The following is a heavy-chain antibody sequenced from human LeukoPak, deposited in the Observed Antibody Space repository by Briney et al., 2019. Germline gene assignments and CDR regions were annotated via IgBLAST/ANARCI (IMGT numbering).Heavy chain of an antibody. CDR3: ARDGYCSGGSCYPYYYYYMDV. Sequence: PSETLSLTCTVSGGSISSYYWSWIRQAAGKGLEWIGRIYTSGSTNYNPSLKSRVTMSVDTSKNQFSLKLSSVTAADTAVYYCARDGYCSGGSCYPYYYYYMDVWGKGTTVTVSS. CDR2: IYTSGST. J-gene: IGHJ6*03. CDR1: GGSISSYY. V-gene: IGHV4-4*07. D-gene: IGHD2-15*01.